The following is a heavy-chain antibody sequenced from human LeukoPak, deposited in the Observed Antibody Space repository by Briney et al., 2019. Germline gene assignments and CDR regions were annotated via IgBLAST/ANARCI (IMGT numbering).Heavy chain of an antibody. CDR2: IYYSGST. D-gene: IGHD3-22*01. J-gene: IGHJ4*02. V-gene: IGHV4-59*05. Sequence: PSETLSLTCTVSGGSISTYYWSWIRQPPGKGLEWMGSIYYSGSTYYNPSLKSRVTISVDTSKNQFSLKLSSVTAADTAVYYCASTYAYITMITGLHWGQGTLVTVSS. CDR3: ASTYAYITMITGLH. CDR1: GGSISTYY.